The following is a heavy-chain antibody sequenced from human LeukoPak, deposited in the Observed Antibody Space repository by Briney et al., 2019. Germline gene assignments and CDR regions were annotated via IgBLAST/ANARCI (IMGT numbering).Heavy chain of an antibody. V-gene: IGHV3-48*03. CDR2: ISSSAGTM. CDR1: GFTFSSYD. J-gene: IGHJ4*02. D-gene: IGHD5-12*01. CDR3: ARDRSSGYSGSNDY. Sequence: GGSLRLSCAASGFTFSSYDMNWVRQAPGKGLEWVSYISSSAGTMYYADSVKGRFTISRDNAKNSLYLQMNSLRAEDTAVYYCARDRSSGYSGSNDYWGQGTLLTASS.